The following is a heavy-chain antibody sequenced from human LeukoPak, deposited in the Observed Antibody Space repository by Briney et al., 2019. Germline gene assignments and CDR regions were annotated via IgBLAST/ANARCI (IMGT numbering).Heavy chain of an antibody. Sequence: PSETLSLTCTVSGGSISSGDYYWSWIRQPPGKGLEWIGYIYYSGSTYYNPSLKSRVTISVDTSKNQFSLKLSSVTAADTAVYYCASIVLMVYAIDYWGQGTLVTVS. D-gene: IGHD2-8*01. CDR3: ASIVLMVYAIDY. J-gene: IGHJ4*02. CDR1: GGSISSGDYY. V-gene: IGHV4-30-4*01. CDR2: IYYSGST.